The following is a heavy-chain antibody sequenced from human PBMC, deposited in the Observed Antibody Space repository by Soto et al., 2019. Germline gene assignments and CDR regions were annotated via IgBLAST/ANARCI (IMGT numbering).Heavy chain of an antibody. Sequence: GESLKISCKGSGYSFTSYWIGWVRQMPGKGLEWMGIIYPGDSDTRYSPSFQGQVTISADKSISTAYLQWSSLKASDTAMYYCATQYYYGSGTDGDDAFDIWGQETMVTVSS. J-gene: IGHJ3*02. CDR1: GYSFTSYW. V-gene: IGHV5-51*01. CDR3: ATQYYYGSGTDGDDAFDI. CDR2: IYPGDSDT. D-gene: IGHD3-10*01.